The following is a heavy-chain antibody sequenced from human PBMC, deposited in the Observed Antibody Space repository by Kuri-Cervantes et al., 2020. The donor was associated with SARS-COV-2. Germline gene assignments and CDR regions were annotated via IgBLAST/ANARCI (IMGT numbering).Heavy chain of an antibody. J-gene: IGHJ6*02. D-gene: IGHD2-2*02. Sequence: GESLKISCAASGFTFSSYSMNWVRQAPGKGLEWVSAISGSGGSTYYADSVKGRFTISRDNAKNSLYLQMNSLRAEDTAVYYCARDLVPAAINLYYGMDVWGQGTTVTVYS. CDR2: ISGSGGST. CDR1: GFTFSSYS. CDR3: ARDLVPAAINLYYGMDV. V-gene: IGHV3-21*01.